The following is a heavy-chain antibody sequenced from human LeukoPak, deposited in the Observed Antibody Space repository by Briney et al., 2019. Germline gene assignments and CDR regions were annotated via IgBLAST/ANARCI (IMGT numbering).Heavy chain of an antibody. Sequence: PSETLSLTCAVYGGSFSGYYWSWIRQPPGKGLEWIGEINHSGSTNYNPSLKSRVTISVDTSKNQFSLKLSSVTAADTAVYYCVRVKGYYIFDYWGQGTLVTVSS. CDR2: INHSGST. CDR3: VRVKGYYIFDY. J-gene: IGHJ4*02. CDR1: GGSFSGYY. V-gene: IGHV4-34*01. D-gene: IGHD3-22*01.